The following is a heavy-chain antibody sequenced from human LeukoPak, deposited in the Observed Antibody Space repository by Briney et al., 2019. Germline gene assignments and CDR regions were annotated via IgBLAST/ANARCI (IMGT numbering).Heavy chain of an antibody. D-gene: IGHD2-15*01. V-gene: IGHV3-72*01. CDR2: TRNKANSYTT. J-gene: IGHJ3*02. Sequence: PGGSLRLSCAASGFTFSDHYMDWVRQAPGKGLEWVGRTRNKANSYTTEYAASVKGRFTISRDDSKNSLYLQMNSLKTEDTAVYYCARYCSGGSCYSGAFDIWGQGTMVTVSS. CDR3: ARYCSGGSCYSGAFDI. CDR1: GFTFSDHY.